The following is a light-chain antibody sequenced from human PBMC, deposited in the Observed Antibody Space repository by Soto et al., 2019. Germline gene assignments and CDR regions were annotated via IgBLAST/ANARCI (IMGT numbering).Light chain of an antibody. V-gene: IGKV1-12*01. Sequence: DIQMTQSPSFVSASVGDRVTITCRASQDISTWLAWYQQKPGRAPNLLIYTASSLQSGVQSRFSGSGSGTDFTHTISSLQPEDFATYYGQQANSFPYTFGQGTKLEIK. J-gene: IGKJ2*01. CDR1: QDISTW. CDR3: QQANSFPYT. CDR2: TAS.